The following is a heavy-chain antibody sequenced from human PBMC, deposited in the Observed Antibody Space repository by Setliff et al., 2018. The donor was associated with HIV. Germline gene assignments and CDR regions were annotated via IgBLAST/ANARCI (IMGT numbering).Heavy chain of an antibody. Sequence: SLRLSCAASRFDFNNYWMCWGRQSPGKGPEWVAGITWNSATIAYADSVQGRFTISRDNDRHYVYLQMTSLRPEDTALYYCAKDYGDGHNWGAFDIWGQGTMVTVSS. V-gene: IGHV3-9*01. J-gene: IGHJ3*02. CDR2: ITWNSATI. CDR1: RFDFNNYW. D-gene: IGHD3-16*01. CDR3: AKDYGDGHNWGAFDI.